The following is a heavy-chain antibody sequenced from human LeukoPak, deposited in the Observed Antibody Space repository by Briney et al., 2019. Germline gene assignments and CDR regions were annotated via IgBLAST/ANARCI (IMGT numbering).Heavy chain of an antibody. CDR1: GFTFSSYA. Sequence: GGSLRLSCAASGFTFSSYAMRWVRQAPGKGLEWVSAISGSGGSTYYADSVKGRFTISRDNSKNTLYLQMNSLRAEDTAVYYCAKDLDSGSWSPGLIDYWGQGTLLTVYS. CDR3: AKDLDSGSWSPGLIDY. CDR2: ISGSGGST. J-gene: IGHJ4*02. V-gene: IGHV3-23*01. D-gene: IGHD6-13*01.